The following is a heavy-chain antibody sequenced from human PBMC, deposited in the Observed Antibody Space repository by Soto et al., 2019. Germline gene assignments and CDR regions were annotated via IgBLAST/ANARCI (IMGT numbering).Heavy chain of an antibody. Sequence: GGSLRLSCVASGFTFGTYAIHWVRQAPGKGLQWVALISYEGSNTYYADSVRGRFTVSRDNSKSTLYLQMNSLRPEDTGVYYCARVTPGNNLYYFSGMDVWGQGTSVTVSS. CDR3: ARVTPGNNLYYFSGMDV. D-gene: IGHD1-1*01. CDR2: ISYEGSNT. CDR1: GFTFGTYA. V-gene: IGHV3-30-3*01. J-gene: IGHJ6*02.